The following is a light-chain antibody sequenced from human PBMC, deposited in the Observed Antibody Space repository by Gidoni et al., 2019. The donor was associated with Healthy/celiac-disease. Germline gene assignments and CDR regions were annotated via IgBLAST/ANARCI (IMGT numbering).Light chain of an antibody. Sequence: DVVMTQSPLSLPVTLGQPASISCRSSQSLVYSDGNTYLNWFHQRPGQSPRRLIYKVSNRDSGVPDRFSGSGSGTDFTLTISRVEAEDVGVYYCMQATHRPPVITFGPXTRLEIK. CDR1: QSLVYSDGNTY. CDR3: MQATHRPPVIT. J-gene: IGKJ5*01. CDR2: KVS. V-gene: IGKV2-30*01.